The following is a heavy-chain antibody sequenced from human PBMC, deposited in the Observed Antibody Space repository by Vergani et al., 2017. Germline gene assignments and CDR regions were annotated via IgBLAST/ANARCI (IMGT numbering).Heavy chain of an antibody. CDR3: TGHVPCGDGACLHFDH. CDR1: ESSFISNE. CDR2: INPIDSKI. Sequence: EVMLVQSGAEVKKPGASLKISCKYSESSFISNEIAWVRQMSGKGLQWMGNINPIDSKIAYSPSFQGQAIMSLDKSITTAYLQWRSRKASDTAIYYCTGHVPCGDGACLHFDHWYQGTQVTVSS. D-gene: IGHD2-21*01. J-gene: IGHJ4*02. V-gene: IGHV5-51*01.